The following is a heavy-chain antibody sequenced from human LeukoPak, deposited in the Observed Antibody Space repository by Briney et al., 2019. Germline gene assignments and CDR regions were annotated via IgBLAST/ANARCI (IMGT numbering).Heavy chain of an antibody. CDR2: ISSSSSYI. V-gene: IGHV3-21*01. D-gene: IGHD5-12*01. CDR3: ARDGRGYSGYAYFDY. J-gene: IGHJ4*02. CDR1: GFTFSSYA. Sequence: GGSLRLSCAASGFTFSSYAMSWVSQAPGKGLEWVSSISSSSSYIYYADSVKGRFTISRDNAKNSLYLQMNSLRAEDTAVYYCARDGRGYSGYAYFDYRGQGTLVTVSS.